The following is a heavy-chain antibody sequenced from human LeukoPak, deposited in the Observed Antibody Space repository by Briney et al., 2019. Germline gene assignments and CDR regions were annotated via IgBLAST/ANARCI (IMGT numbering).Heavy chain of an antibody. J-gene: IGHJ5*02. V-gene: IGHV1-2*02. Sequence: ASVKVSCKASGYTFTSYYMHWVRQAPGQGLEWMGWINPNSGGTNYAQKFQGRVTMTRDTSISTAYMELSRLRSDDTAVYYCARIFSGYSSSSAKAFDPWGQGTLVTVSS. CDR1: GYTFTSYY. CDR3: ARIFSGYSSSSAKAFDP. CDR2: INPNSGGT. D-gene: IGHD6-6*01.